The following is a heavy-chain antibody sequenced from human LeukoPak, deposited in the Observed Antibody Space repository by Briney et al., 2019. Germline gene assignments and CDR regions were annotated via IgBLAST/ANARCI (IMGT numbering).Heavy chain of an antibody. J-gene: IGHJ6*02. Sequence: SVKVSCKASGGTFSSYAISWVRQAPGQGLEWMGGIIPIFGTANYAQKFQGRVTITADESTSTAYMELSSLRSEDTAVYYCARGIVVVVAATGAYYYYGMDVWGQGTTVTVSS. CDR1: GGTFSSYA. D-gene: IGHD2-15*01. V-gene: IGHV1-69*13. CDR3: ARGIVVVVAATGAYYYYGMDV. CDR2: IIPIFGTA.